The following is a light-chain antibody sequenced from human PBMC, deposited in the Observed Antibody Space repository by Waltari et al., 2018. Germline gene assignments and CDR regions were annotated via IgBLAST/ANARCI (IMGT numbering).Light chain of an antibody. CDR3: KQYYCLSC. V-gene: IGKV1-NL1*01. CDR2: GAS. Sequence: DIQMTQSPSSLSASVGDRVVITCRASQDISTGVAWYQQKPGKAPKLLISGASGLESGGPARFSGSGSGTDFSLTISSLQPEDFATDFCKQYYCLSCFGPGTKVDVE. J-gene: IGKJ3*01. CDR1: QDISTG.